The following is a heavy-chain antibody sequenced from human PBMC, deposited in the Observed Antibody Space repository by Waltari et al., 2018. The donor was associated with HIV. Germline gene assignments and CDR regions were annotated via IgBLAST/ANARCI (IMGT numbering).Heavy chain of an antibody. J-gene: IGHJ4*02. D-gene: IGHD1-26*01. CDR3: AVRTVGATYY. V-gene: IGHV3-23*01. Sequence: VQLLESGGGLVQPGGSLRLSCAASGISISTYAMSWVRQAPGKGREWVSAIRGDGAGTFYVDSVKGRFTVSRDSSKNTLYLQMSSLRVEDTALYYCAVRTVGATYYWGQGTLVTVSS. CDR2: IRGDGAGT. CDR1: GISISTYA.